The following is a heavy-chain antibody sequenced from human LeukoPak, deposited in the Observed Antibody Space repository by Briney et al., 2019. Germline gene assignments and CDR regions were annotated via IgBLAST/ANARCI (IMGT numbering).Heavy chain of an antibody. V-gene: IGHV4-38-2*02. Sequence: SETLSLTCTVSGYSISSGYYWGWIRQPPGKGLEWIGSIYHSGSTYYNPSLKSRVTISVDTSKNQFSLKLSSVTAADTAVYYCARAFSGWYAWFDPWGQGTLVTVSS. CDR1: GYSISSGYY. CDR3: ARAFSGWYAWFDP. D-gene: IGHD6-19*01. J-gene: IGHJ5*02. CDR2: IYHSGST.